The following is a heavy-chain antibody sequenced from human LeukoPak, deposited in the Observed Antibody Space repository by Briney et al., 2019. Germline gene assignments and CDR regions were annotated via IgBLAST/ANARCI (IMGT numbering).Heavy chain of an antibody. Sequence: PGGSLRLSCAASGFTFSNYGMHWVRQAPGKGLEWVAVISYDGTNTYYIDSVKGRFTISRDNSENTLYLQMNGLRAEDTALYYCAKMISRWELPSDYWGQGALVTVSS. CDR3: AKMISRWELPSDY. CDR2: ISYDGTNT. J-gene: IGHJ4*02. D-gene: IGHD1-26*01. CDR1: GFTFSNYG. V-gene: IGHV3-30*18.